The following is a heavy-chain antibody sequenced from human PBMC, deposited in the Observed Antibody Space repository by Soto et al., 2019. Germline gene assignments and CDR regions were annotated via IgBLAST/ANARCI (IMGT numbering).Heavy chain of an antibody. J-gene: IGHJ5*02. V-gene: IGHV4-39*01. CDR2: IYYSGST. CDR3: ARFRYSSPWFDP. D-gene: IGHD6-13*01. CDR1: GGSISSSGFY. Sequence: SETLSLTCTVSGGSISSSGFYWGWIRQPPGKGLEWIGSIYYSGSTYYNPSLKSRVTISVDTSNNQFSLKLSSVTAADTAMYYCARFRYSSPWFDPWGQGTMVTVS.